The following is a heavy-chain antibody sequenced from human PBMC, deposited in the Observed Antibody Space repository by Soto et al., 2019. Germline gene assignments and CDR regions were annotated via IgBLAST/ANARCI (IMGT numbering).Heavy chain of an antibody. J-gene: IGHJ5*02. CDR3: ASAGTVTINNWFYX. Sequence: ASVKVSCKASGYTFTSYAMHWVRQAPGQRLEWRGCINAGNGNTKYSDKFQGRVTITRDTSASTAYMELSSLRSEDTAVYYCASAGTVTINNWFYXWGQGTMVTVS. CDR1: GYTFTSYA. CDR2: INAGNGNT. V-gene: IGHV1-3*01. D-gene: IGHD4-17*01.